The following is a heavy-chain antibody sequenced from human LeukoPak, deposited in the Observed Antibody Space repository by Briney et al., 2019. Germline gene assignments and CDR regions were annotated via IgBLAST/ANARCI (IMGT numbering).Heavy chain of an antibody. CDR2: ISGSGDDT. Sequence: GGSLRLSCAASGFTFSNYSLSWVRQAPGKGLVWVSTISGSGDDTFYADSVKVWCTISRDNSKNKMYLQMDSLRAEDTAVYYCARGGYGYGWSFDYWGQETLVTVSS. J-gene: IGHJ4*02. CDR1: GFTFSNYS. CDR3: ARGGYGYGWSFDY. V-gene: IGHV3-23*01. D-gene: IGHD6-19*01.